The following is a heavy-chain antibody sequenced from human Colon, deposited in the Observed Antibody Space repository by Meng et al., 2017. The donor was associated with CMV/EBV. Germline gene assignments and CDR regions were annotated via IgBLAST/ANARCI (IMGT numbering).Heavy chain of an antibody. CDR2: FNPNSGDT. V-gene: IGHV1-2*02. J-gene: IGHJ4*02. CDR1: GYTFTAFY. Sequence: ASVKVSCKASGYTFTAFYIHWVRQAPGQGLEWMGWFNPNSGDTNYAPKFQGRVTMTRDTSIRTVYIELNRLTSDDTAIYSCARGRAPAGYSRYYFDYWAQGTLVTVSS. CDR3: ARGRAPAGYSRYYFDY. D-gene: IGHD2-15*01.